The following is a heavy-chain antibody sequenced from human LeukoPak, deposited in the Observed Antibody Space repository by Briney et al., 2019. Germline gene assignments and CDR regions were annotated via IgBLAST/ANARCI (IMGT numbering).Heavy chain of an antibody. V-gene: IGHV4-39*01. CDR3: ETTLYSRSCFDY. Sequence: SETLSLTCTVSGGSISSGSYYWGWIRQPPGKGLEWIGSVYYSGTTYYNPSLKSRVTMSVDTSKNQFSLQLGSVTASDTAIYYCETTLYSRSCFDYWGQGTLVTVSS. CDR2: VYYSGTT. J-gene: IGHJ4*02. CDR1: GGSISSGSYY. D-gene: IGHD6-6*01.